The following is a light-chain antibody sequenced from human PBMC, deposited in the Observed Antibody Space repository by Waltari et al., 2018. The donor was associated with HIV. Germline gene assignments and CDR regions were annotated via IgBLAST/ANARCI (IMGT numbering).Light chain of an antibody. V-gene: IGKV1-12*01. CDR1: QDINIY. Sequence: DIQMTQSPSSVSASVGDRVTITCRASQDINIYLAWYQQKPGKAPNLLMYTASSLERGVPSRFRGSGSGTEFTLTITNLQSEDIANYFCQQTSSLPLTFGGGTKVEIK. J-gene: IGKJ4*01. CDR3: QQTSSLPLT. CDR2: TAS.